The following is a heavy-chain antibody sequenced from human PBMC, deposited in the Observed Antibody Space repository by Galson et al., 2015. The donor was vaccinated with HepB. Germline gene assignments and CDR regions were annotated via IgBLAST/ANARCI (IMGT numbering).Heavy chain of an antibody. V-gene: IGHV2-5*02. CDR1: GLSLTTPGAA. D-gene: IGHD7-27*01. CDR2: LYWDDDK. J-gene: IGHJ2*01. Sequence: PALVKPTQTLTLTCTFSGLSLTTPGAAVGWIRQPPGKALEWLALLYWDDDKRYSPSLEHRLTITKDTSKNQAFFTMTDMDPADTATYYCAHARRPNWGNWYFDLWGRGTLVAVSS. CDR3: AHARRPNWGNWYFDL.